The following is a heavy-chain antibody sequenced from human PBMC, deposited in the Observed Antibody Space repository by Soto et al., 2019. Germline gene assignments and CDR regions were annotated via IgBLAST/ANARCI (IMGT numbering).Heavy chain of an antibody. Sequence: XGPTLVNPTETLRLTCTVSGFSLTTGKMGVSWVRQPPGKALEWLAHIFSDNERSYSTSLQGRLTISKDTSGSQVVLSMTNVDPVDTATYYCARMNVDSYQFYYAMDVWGQGTTVTVSS. V-gene: IGHV2-26*01. J-gene: IGHJ6*02. CDR1: GFSLTTGKMG. CDR2: IFSDNER. CDR3: ARMNVDSYQFYYAMDV. D-gene: IGHD4-17*01.